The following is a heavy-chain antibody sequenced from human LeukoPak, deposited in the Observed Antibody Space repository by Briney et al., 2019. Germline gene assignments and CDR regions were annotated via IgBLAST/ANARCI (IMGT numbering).Heavy chain of an antibody. CDR1: GFTFSSYW. J-gene: IGHJ6*03. CDR3: ARGGYCSGGSCRNYYMDV. D-gene: IGHD2-15*01. CDR2: IKQDGSEK. Sequence: PGGSLRLSCAASGFTFSSYWMSWVRQAPGKGLEWVANIKQDGSEKYYVDSVKGRFTISRDNAKNSLYLQMNSRRAEDTAVYYCARGGYCSGGSCRNYYMDVWGKGTTVTVSS. V-gene: IGHV3-7*01.